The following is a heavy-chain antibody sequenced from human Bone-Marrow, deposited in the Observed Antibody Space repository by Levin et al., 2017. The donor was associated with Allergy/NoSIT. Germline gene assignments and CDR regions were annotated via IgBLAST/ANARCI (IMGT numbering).Heavy chain of an antibody. D-gene: IGHD6-25*01. V-gene: IGHV3-23*01. CDR1: GFTFSSYA. J-gene: IGHJ4*02. CDR2: ISGSGGST. CDR3: AKDFHPQRDLFDY. Sequence: GESLKISCAASGFTFSSYAMSWVRQAPGKGLEWVSAISGSGGSTYYADSVKGRFTISRDNSKNTLYLQMNSLRAEDTAVYYCAKDFHPQRDLFDYWGQGTLVTVSS.